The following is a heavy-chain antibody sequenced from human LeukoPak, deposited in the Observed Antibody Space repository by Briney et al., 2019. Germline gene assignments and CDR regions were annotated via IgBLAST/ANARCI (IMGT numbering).Heavy chain of an antibody. J-gene: IGHJ4*02. D-gene: IGHD3-10*01. CDR3: AKFSMVRGVITTFDY. CDR2: ISGSGGST. V-gene: IGHV3-23*01. CDR1: GFTFSSYA. Sequence: GGSLRLSCAASGFTFSSYAMSWVRQAPGKGLEWVSAISGSGGSTYYADSVKGRFTISRDNSKNTLYLQMNSLRAEDTAVYYCAKFSMVRGVITTFDYWGQGTLVTVSS.